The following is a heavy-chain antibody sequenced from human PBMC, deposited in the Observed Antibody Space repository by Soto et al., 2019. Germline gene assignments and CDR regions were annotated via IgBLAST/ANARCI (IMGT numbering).Heavy chain of an antibody. Sequence: ASVKVSCKASGYTFTGYYMHWVRQATGQGLEWMGWINPNSGNTGYGQNFQGRVTMTRDSSVSTAYMELSSLTTEDTAVYYCARGYYGDSGNSYNKVFDYWGQGSQVTVSA. CDR2: INPNSGNT. V-gene: IGHV1-8*02. J-gene: IGHJ4*02. CDR3: ARGYYGDSGNSYNKVFDY. D-gene: IGHD3-10*01. CDR1: GYTFTGYY.